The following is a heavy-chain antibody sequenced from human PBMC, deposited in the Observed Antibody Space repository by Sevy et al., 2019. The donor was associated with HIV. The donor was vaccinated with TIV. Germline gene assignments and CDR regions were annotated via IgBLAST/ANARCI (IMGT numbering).Heavy chain of an antibody. Sequence: ASVKVSCKASGYTFTSYGISWVRQAPGQGLEWMGWISAYNGNTNYAQKLQGRVTMTTDTSTSTAYMELRSLRSDDTAVYYCARDPLWFGELFYYYYGMDVWGQGTTVTVSS. CDR3: ARDPLWFGELFYYYYGMDV. J-gene: IGHJ6*02. D-gene: IGHD3-10*01. V-gene: IGHV1-18*01. CDR2: ISAYNGNT. CDR1: GYTFTSYG.